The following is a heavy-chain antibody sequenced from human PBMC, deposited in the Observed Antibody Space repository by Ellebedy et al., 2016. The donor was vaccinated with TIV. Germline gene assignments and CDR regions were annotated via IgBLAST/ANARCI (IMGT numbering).Heavy chain of an antibody. CDR2: LYYSGIS. V-gene: IGHV4-59*08. D-gene: IGHD3-10*01. CDR1: GGSISSYY. J-gene: IGHJ5*02. CDR3: ARQITMVRVSRLDWFDP. Sequence: PSETLSLTCTVSGGSISSYYWSWIRQPPGKGLEWIGCLYYSGISDYNPSLKSRVTISIDTSKNQFSLKLSSVTAADTAVYYCARQITMVRVSRLDWFDPWGQGTLGTVSS.